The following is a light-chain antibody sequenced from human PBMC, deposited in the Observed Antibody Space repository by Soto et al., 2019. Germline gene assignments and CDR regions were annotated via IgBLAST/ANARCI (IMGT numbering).Light chain of an antibody. CDR3: LQYFNIPHT. Sequence: DIVMTQSPDSLTVSLGERATITCKSSQSVLYSSNNKNYIAWYQQKPGQPPKLLIYWASSREPGVPDRFSGSGSELDITLSIISLQAVDLSAYYSLQYFNIPHTFVQGTKLEIK. J-gene: IGKJ2*01. V-gene: IGKV4-1*01. CDR2: WAS. CDR1: QSVLYSSNNKNY.